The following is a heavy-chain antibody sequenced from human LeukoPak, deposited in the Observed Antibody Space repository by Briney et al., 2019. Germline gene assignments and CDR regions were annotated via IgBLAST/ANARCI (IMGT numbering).Heavy chain of an antibody. V-gene: IGHV3-30*02. J-gene: IGHJ3*02. CDR2: IRYDGSDT. D-gene: IGHD3-22*01. Sequence: GGSLRLSCAASGFTFSTSGVHWVRQAPGKGLEWLTFIRYDGSDTYYADSVKGRFTISRDNAKNSLYLQMNSLRAEDTAVYYCARDRPTYYYDSSGYGDAFDIWGQGTMVTVSS. CDR1: GFTFSTSG. CDR3: ARDRPTYYYDSSGYGDAFDI.